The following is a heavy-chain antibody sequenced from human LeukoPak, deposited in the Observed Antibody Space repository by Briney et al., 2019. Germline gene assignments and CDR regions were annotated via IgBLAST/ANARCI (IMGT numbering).Heavy chain of an antibody. D-gene: IGHD3-22*01. Sequence: PSETLSLTCTVSGGSISSGDYYWSWIRQPPGKGLEWIGYIYYSGSTNYNPSLKSRVTMSVDTSKNQFSLRLSPVTAADTAIYYCARAGTPITMIVVESNWFDPWGQGTLVTVSS. CDR2: IYYSGST. V-gene: IGHV4-61*08. J-gene: IGHJ5*02. CDR3: ARAGTPITMIVVESNWFDP. CDR1: GGSISSGDYY.